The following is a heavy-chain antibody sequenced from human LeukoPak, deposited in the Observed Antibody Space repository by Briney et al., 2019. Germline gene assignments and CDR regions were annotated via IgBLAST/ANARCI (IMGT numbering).Heavy chain of an antibody. CDR3: ARDSDYGGFLP. D-gene: IGHD4-23*01. CDR2: IIPIFGIA. CDR1: GGTSSSYA. V-gene: IGHV1-69*04. Sequence: PGSSVKVSCKASGGTSSSYAISWVRQAPGQGLEWMGRIIPIFGIANYAQKFQGRVTITADKSTSTAYMELSSLRSEDTAVYYCARDSDYGGFLPWGQGTLVTVSS. J-gene: IGHJ5*02.